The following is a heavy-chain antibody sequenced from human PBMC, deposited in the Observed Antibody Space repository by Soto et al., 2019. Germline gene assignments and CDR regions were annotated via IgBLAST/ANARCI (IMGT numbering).Heavy chain of an antibody. CDR3: ARVLGYSSSWYVPFDY. V-gene: IGHV4-4*02. J-gene: IGHJ4*02. D-gene: IGHD6-13*01. CDR2: IYHSGST. Sequence: QVQLQESGPGLVKPSGTLSLTCAVSGGSISSSNWWSWVRQPPGKGLEWIGEIYHSGSTNYNPSLKGRVTISVDKSKNQFSLKLSSVTAADTAVYYCARVLGYSSSWYVPFDYWGQGTLVTVSS. CDR1: GGSISSSNW.